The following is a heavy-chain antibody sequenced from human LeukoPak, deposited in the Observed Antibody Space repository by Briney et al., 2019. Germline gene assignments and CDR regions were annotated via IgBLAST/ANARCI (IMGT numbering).Heavy chain of an antibody. CDR1: GYTFTGYY. D-gene: IGHD6-13*01. V-gene: IGHV1-2*02. CDR2: INPNTGGT. Sequence: GASVKVSCKASGYTFTGYYMHWVRQAPGQGLEWMGWINPNTGGTNYAQKFQGRVTMTRDTSISTAYMELSRLRSDDTAVYYCARDRRVQTSWYEKSANIWFDPWGQGTLVTVSS. CDR3: ARDRRVQTSWYEKSANIWFDP. J-gene: IGHJ5*02.